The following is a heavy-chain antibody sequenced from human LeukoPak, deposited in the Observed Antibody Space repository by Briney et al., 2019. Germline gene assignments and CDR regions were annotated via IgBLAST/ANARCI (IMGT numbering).Heavy chain of an antibody. V-gene: IGHV4-34*01. CDR2: INHSGST. Sequence: SETLSLTCAVYGGSFSGYYWSWIRQPPGKGLEWIGEINHSGSTNYNPSLKSRVTISVDTSKNQFSLKLSSVTAADTAVYYCARDGKSYGPTAEFDYWGQGTLVTVSS. J-gene: IGHJ4*02. CDR3: ARDGKSYGPTAEFDY. D-gene: IGHD4-23*01. CDR1: GGSFSGYY.